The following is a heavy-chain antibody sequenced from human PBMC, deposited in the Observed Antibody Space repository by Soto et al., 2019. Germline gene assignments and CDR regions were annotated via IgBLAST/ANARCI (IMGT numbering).Heavy chain of an antibody. Sequence: LRLSCAASGFTFSSYAMHWVRQAPGKGLEWVAVISYDGSNKYYADSVKGRFTISRDNSKNTLYLQMNSLRAEDTAVYYCARVGYYYGSGSSDYWGQGTLVTVSS. CDR3: ARVGYYYGSGSSDY. J-gene: IGHJ4*02. V-gene: IGHV3-30-3*01. CDR1: GFTFSSYA. D-gene: IGHD3-10*01. CDR2: ISYDGSNK.